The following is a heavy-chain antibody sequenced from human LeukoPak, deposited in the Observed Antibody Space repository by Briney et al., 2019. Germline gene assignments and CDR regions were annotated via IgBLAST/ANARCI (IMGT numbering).Heavy chain of an antibody. CDR3: ARDRFGSSNAYYDYVWGSYRASYYMDV. J-gene: IGHJ6*03. CDR1: GFTFSSYW. D-gene: IGHD3-16*02. V-gene: IGHV3-74*01. CDR2: INSDGSST. Sequence: PGGSLRLSCAASGFTFSSYWMHWVRQAPGKGLVWVSRINSDGSSTSYADSVKGRFTISRDNAKNTLYLQMNSLRAEDTAVYHCARDRFGSSNAYYDYVWGSYRASYYMDVWGKGTTVTVSS.